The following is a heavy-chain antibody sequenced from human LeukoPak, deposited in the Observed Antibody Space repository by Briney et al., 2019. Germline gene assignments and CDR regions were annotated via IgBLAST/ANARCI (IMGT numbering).Heavy chain of an antibody. CDR3: ARDSAGNDY. J-gene: IGHJ4*02. V-gene: IGHV3-7*01. D-gene: IGHD6-13*01. CDR1: GFTFSTDW. CDR2: IKQEGSKK. Sequence: GGSLRLSRAASGFTFSTDWMSSVRQAPGKGVECVVNIKQEGSKKYSVDSVKGRFTISRDNAKSSLYLQMNSLRAEDTAMYYCARDSAGNDYWGQGTLVTTSS.